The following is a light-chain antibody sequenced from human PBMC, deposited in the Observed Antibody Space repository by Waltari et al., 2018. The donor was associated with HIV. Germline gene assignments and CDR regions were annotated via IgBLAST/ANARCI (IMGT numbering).Light chain of an antibody. CDR2: EVS. CDR3: SSYTSSSTRVV. V-gene: IGLV2-14*01. CDR1: SSDVGGYNY. J-gene: IGLJ2*01. Sequence: QSALTQPASVSGSPGQSITISCTGTSSDVGGYNYVSWYQQHPGKAPKLMIYEVSNRPSGVSNLFSCSKSGNTASLTISGLQAEDEADYYCSSYTSSSTRVVFGGGTKLTVL.